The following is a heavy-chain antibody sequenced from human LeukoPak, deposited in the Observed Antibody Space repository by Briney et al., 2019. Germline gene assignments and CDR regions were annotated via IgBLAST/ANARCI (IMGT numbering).Heavy chain of an antibody. CDR1: GGSISSSSYY. J-gene: IGHJ5*02. CDR3: ARHTRSLNGGGWFDP. D-gene: IGHD2-21*01. CDR2: IYYSGST. V-gene: IGHV4-39*01. Sequence: SETLSLTCTVSGGSISSSSYYWGWIRQPPGKGLEWIGSIYYSGSTYYNPSLKSRVTISVDTSKNQFSLKPSSVTAADTAVYYCARHTRSLNGGGWFDPWGQGTLVTVSS.